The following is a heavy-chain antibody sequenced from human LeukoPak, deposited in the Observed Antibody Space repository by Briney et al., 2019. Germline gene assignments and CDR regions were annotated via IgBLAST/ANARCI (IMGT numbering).Heavy chain of an antibody. CDR3: ARGFRNGPFDC. D-gene: IGHD3-10*01. CDR1: GFTFDDYG. Sequence: PGGSLRLSCEASGFTFDDYGMSWVRQRPGRGLEWVSGINRNGGSTDYADSVKGRFTISRDNAKSSHFLQMNSLRVEDTALYYCARGFRNGPFDCWGQGTLVTVSS. CDR2: INRNGGST. J-gene: IGHJ4*02. V-gene: IGHV3-20*04.